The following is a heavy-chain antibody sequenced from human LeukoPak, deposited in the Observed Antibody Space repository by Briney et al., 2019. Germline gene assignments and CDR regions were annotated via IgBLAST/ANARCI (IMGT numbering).Heavy chain of an antibody. CDR3: ARAYLLPSIPYWYFDL. CDR2: ISSPSSTI. V-gene: IGHV3-48*04. CDR1: GFTFSGYS. Sequence: GGSLRLSCAASGFTFSGYSMTWVHQAPGKGLEWLSYISSPSSTIYYADSVRGRFTISRDNAKNSLYLQMNSLRAEDAAIYYCARAYLLPSIPYWYFDLWGRGTLVTVSS. D-gene: IGHD2-21*01. J-gene: IGHJ2*01.